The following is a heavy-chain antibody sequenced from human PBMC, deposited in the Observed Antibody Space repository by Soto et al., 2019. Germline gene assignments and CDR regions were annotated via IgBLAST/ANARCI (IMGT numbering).Heavy chain of an antibody. D-gene: IGHD5-12*01. V-gene: IGHV4-59*12. CDR3: ARGIIVATIHPFDY. CDR1: GGSISSYY. Sequence: SETLSLTCTVSGGSISSYYWSWIRQPPGKGLEWIGYIYYSGSTNYNPSLKSRVTISVDTSKNQFSLKLSSVTAADTAVYYCARGIIVATIHPFDYWGQGTLVTVSS. J-gene: IGHJ4*02. CDR2: IYYSGST.